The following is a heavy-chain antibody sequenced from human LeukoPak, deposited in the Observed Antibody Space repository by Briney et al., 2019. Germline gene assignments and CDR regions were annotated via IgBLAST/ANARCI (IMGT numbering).Heavy chain of an antibody. J-gene: IGHJ4*02. CDR2: IIPILGIA. CDR1: GGTFSSYT. V-gene: IGHV1-69*02. D-gene: IGHD3-3*01. CDR3: ASGLRFLEWLPVDY. Sequence: SVKVSCMASGGTFSSYTISWVRQAPGQGLEWMGRIIPILGIANYAQKFQGRVTITADKSTSTAYMELSSLRSEDTAVYYCASGLRFLEWLPVDYWGQGTLVTVSS.